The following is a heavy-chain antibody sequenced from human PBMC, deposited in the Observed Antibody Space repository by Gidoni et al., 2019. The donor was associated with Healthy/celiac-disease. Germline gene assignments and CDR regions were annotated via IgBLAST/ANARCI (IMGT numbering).Heavy chain of an antibody. CDR1: GYSIISGYY. V-gene: IGHV4-38-2*02. CDR3: AKVALAVAGADAFDI. CDR2: IYHSRCT. D-gene: IGHD6-19*01. J-gene: IGHJ3*02. Sequence: QVQLHESALGLVQPSETLSLTSPVSGYSIISGYYWGWIRQPPGKGLEWIGTIYHSRCTYYNPSLKSRVTISVDTSKNQFSLKLSSVTAADTAVYYCAKVALAVAGADAFDIWGQGTMVTVSS.